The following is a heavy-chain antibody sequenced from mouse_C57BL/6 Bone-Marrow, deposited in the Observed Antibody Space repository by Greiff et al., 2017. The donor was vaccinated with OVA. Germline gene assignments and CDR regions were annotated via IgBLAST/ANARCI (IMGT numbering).Heavy chain of an antibody. CDR1: GYTFTSYW. CDR3: ASEDPYYYGSRPWFAY. J-gene: IGHJ3*01. CDR2: ICPGSGST. D-gene: IGHD1-1*01. Sequence: QVQLQQPGAELVKPGASVKMSCKASGYTFTSYWITWVKQRPGQGLEWIGDICPGSGSTNYNEKFKSKATLTVDTSSSTAYMQLSSLTSEDSAVYYCASEDPYYYGSRPWFAYWGQGTLVTVSA. V-gene: IGHV1-55*01.